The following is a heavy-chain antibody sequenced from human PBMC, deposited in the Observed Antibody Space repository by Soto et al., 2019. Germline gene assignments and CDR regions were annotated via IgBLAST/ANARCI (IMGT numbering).Heavy chain of an antibody. CDR1: GYTFTSYG. V-gene: IGHV1-18*04. Sequence: QVQLVQSGAEVKKPGASVKVSCKASGYTFTSYGISWVRQAPGQGLEWMGRISAYNGNTNYAQKLQGRFTMTTDTSTSTAYMELRSLSSDDTAVYYCARLVAAADYYYGMDVWGQGTTVTVSS. CDR3: ARLVAAADYYYGMDV. D-gene: IGHD6-13*01. J-gene: IGHJ6*02. CDR2: ISAYNGNT.